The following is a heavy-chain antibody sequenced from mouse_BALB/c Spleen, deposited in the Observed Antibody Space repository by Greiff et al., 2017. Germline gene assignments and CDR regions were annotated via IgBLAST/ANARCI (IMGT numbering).Heavy chain of an antibody. CDR1: GYAFSSSW. D-gene: IGHD2-14*01. CDR3: ARSDYRYDEYYAMDY. V-gene: IGHV1-82*01. Sequence: QVQLKESGPELVKPGASVKISCKASGYAFSSSWMNWVKQRPGQGLEWIGRIYPGDGDTNYNGKFKGKATLTADKSSSTAYMQLSSLTSVDSAVYFCARSDYRYDEYYAMDYWGQGTSVTVSS. CDR2: IYPGDGDT. J-gene: IGHJ4*01.